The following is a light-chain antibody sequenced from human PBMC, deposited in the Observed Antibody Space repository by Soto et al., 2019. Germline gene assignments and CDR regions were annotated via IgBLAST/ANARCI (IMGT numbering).Light chain of an antibody. CDR3: SSYTSTSHFYV. J-gene: IGLJ1*01. V-gene: IGLV2-14*01. CDR2: EVS. CDR1: DSDVGGYIY. Sequence: QSALTQPASVSGSPGQSITISCTGTDSDVGGYIYVSWYQQYPGRAPQLMIYEVSNRPSGVSNRFSGSKSGNTASLTISGLQAEDEADYYCSSYTSTSHFYVFGTGTKVTVL.